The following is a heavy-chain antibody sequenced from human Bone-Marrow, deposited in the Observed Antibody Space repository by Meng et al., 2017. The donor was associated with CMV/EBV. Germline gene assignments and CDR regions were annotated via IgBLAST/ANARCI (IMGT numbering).Heavy chain of an antibody. CDR3: AGLVVSWYQLLYGFDWYFDL. V-gene: IGHV3-30-3*01. J-gene: IGHJ2*01. CDR2: ISYDGSNK. Sequence: GESLKISCAASGFTFSSYAVHWVRQAPGKGLEWVAVISYDGSNKYYADSVKGRFTISRDNSKNTLYLQMNSLRAEDTAVYYCAGLVVSWYQLLYGFDWYFDLWGRGTLVTVSS. CDR1: GFTFSSYA. D-gene: IGHD2-2*02.